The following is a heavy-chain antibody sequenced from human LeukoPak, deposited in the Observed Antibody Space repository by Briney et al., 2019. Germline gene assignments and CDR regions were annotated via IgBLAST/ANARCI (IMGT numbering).Heavy chain of an antibody. CDR2: IFYSGST. Sequence: PSETLSLTCPVSGGSISSSGYYWGWIRQPPGKGLEWIGSIFYSGSTYYNPSLKSRVTISVDTSKNQFSLRLSSVTAADTAVYYCARHRVPGTYNSALDHWGQGTLVTVSS. J-gene: IGHJ4*02. V-gene: IGHV4-39*01. CDR3: ARHRVPGTYNSALDH. D-gene: IGHD1-20*01. CDR1: GGSISSSGYY.